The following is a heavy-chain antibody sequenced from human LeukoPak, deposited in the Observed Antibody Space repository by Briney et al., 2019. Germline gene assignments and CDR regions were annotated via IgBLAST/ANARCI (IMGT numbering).Heavy chain of an antibody. CDR1: GDSASSNSAA. V-gene: IGHV6-1*01. CDR3: ARGLYSNSWGVYYYYYYMDV. J-gene: IGHJ6*03. D-gene: IGHD6-6*01. CDR2: TYYRSKWYN. Sequence: SQTLSLTCAISGDSASSNSAAWNWIRQSPSRGLEWLGRTYYRSKWYNDYAVSVKSRITINPDTSKNQSSLQLNSVTPEDTAVYYCARGLYSNSWGVYYYYYYMDVWGKGTTVTVSS.